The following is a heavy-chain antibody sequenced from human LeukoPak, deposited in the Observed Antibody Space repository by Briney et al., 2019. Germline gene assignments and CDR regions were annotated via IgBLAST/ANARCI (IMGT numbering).Heavy chain of an antibody. V-gene: IGHV3-23*01. CDR3: AKSSGHSSSWYYFDY. CDR2: ISDSGDDT. Sequence: EAGGSLRLSCTASGFTFGDYAMSWFRQAPGKGLQWVSTISDSGDDTYYEGSVKGRFTVSRDKSKNTLYLQMNSLRAQDTAVYYCAKSSGHSSSWYYFDYWGQGTLVTVSP. CDR1: GFTFGDYA. D-gene: IGHD6-13*01. J-gene: IGHJ4*02.